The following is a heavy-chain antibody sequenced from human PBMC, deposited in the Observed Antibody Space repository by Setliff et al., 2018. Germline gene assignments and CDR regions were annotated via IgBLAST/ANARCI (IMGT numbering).Heavy chain of an antibody. Sequence: ASVKVSCKASGGTFSSYAISWVRQAPGQGLEWMGGIIPSGGSTSYAQKFQGRVTMTRDTSTSTVYMELSSLRSEDTAVYYCARDLTRPLVVVPYGMDVWGQGTTVTVSS. CDR2: IIPSGGST. V-gene: IGHV1-46*01. J-gene: IGHJ6*02. CDR1: GGTFSSYA. CDR3: ARDLTRPLVVVPYGMDV. D-gene: IGHD2-15*01.